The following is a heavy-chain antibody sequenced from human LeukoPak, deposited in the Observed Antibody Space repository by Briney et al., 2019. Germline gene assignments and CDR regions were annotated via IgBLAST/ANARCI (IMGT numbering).Heavy chain of an antibody. CDR3: ALTPLAVPAPHYYYYYMDV. Sequence: SETLSLTCTVSGGSISSSSYYWGWIRQPPGKGLEWIGSIYYSGSTYYNPSLKSRVTISVDTSKNQFSLKLSSVTAADTAVYYCALTPLAVPAPHYYYYYMDVWGKGTTVTVSS. CDR1: GGSISSSSYY. V-gene: IGHV4-39*01. J-gene: IGHJ6*03. CDR2: IYYSGST. D-gene: IGHD2-2*01.